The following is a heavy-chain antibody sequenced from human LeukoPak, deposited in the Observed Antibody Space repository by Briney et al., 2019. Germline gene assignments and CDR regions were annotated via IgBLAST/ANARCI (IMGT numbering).Heavy chain of an antibody. CDR3: ARSYDSSGYDYFDY. Sequence: PSETLSLTCTVSGFSISTDYYWGWFRQPPGKGLEWIGSVFHSGSTYYNPFLKSRVTISLNTSKNYFSLKLNSVTAADTAVYYCARSYDSSGYDYFDYWGQGTLVTVSS. J-gene: IGHJ4*02. D-gene: IGHD3-22*01. CDR1: GFSISTDYY. CDR2: VFHSGST. V-gene: IGHV4-38-2*02.